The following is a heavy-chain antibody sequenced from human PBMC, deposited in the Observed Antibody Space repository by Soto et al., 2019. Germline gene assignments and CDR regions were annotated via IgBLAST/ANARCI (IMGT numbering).Heavy chain of an antibody. CDR1: GGSPSGNY. V-gene: IGHV4-4*07. CDR3: ARDLDVNTALDYWYFDL. J-gene: IGHJ2*01. Sequence: QVQLQESGPGPVKASETLSLTCTLSGGSPSGNYWSWIRQPAGKGLEWIGRIYSSGRTHYNPSLKSRVTMSVSTNHFSLKLNSGTAADTAVYYCARDLDVNTALDYWYFDLWGRGTLVTVSS. D-gene: IGHD5-18*01. CDR2: IYSSGRT.